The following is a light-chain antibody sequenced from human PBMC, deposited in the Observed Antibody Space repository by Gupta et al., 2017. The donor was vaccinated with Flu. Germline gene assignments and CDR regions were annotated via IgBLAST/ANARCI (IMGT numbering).Light chain of an antibody. V-gene: IGKV1-39*01. CDR1: QNIHTY. Sequence: DIQMTQSPSSLSASVGDRITITCRASQNIHTYVNWYQQRPGNSPKLLIYGASNLQSGVPSRFSGSGSGTKFILTISSLQAGDFATYYCQQTHSMPPTFGQWTKLDI. J-gene: IGKJ2*01. CDR3: QQTHSMPPT. CDR2: GAS.